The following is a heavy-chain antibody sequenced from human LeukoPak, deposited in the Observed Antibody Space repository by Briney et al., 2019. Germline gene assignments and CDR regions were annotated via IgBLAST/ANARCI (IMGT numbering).Heavy chain of an antibody. CDR1: GGSFSGYY. CDR2: INHSGST. V-gene: IGHV4-34*01. J-gene: IGHJ3*02. D-gene: IGHD3-10*01. CDR3: ARVSMVRGVQVAFDI. Sequence: SETLSLTCAVYGGSFSGYYWTWIRQPPEKGLEWIGEINHSGSTNNNPSFKSRVTISLDTSKNQFSLRLSSVTAADTAVYYCARVSMVRGVQVAFDIWGQGTMVTVSS.